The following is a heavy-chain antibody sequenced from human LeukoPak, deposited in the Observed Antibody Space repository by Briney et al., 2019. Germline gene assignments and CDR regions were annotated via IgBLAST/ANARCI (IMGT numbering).Heavy chain of an antibody. Sequence: PGRSRRLSCPASGLTFDDFAMHWGCHAPGEGLGWVSAIKCNIDTRVYTDSVKSPFTSPRDNAENFATMPMSSQRTAGTAFYYCAKYVDESVTGNNWFDPWGQGTLVTVSS. CDR3: AKYVDESVTGNNWFDP. V-gene: IGHV3-9*01. D-gene: IGHD2-8*02. J-gene: IGHJ5*02. CDR2: IKCNIDTR. CDR1: GLTFDDFA.